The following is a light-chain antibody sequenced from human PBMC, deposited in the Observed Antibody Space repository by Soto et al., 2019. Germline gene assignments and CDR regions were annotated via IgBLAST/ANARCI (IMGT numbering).Light chain of an antibody. J-gene: IGKJ4*01. Sequence: DIQMTQSPSSLSASVGDRVTITCRASKNINTYLNWYQQKPGEAPKLLIYAASNLQSDIRSRFSASGSGTDFTLTISSLQPEDCATYYCQQSYNTLTFGGGTKVEIK. CDR3: QQSYNTLT. CDR1: KNINTY. CDR2: AAS. V-gene: IGKV1-39*01.